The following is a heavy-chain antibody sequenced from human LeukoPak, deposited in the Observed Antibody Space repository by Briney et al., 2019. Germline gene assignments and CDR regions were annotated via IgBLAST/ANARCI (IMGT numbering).Heavy chain of an antibody. J-gene: IGHJ4*02. CDR3: ARGTTSIPDY. CDR1: GGSISSGSYY. D-gene: IGHD1/OR15-1a*01. Sequence: SETLSLTCTVSGGSISSGSYYWRWLRQPAGRGLEGIGRIYTSGSTNYNPSLKRRVTISVDTSKNQFSLKLSSVTAADTAVYYCARGTTSIPDYWGQGTLATVSS. CDR2: IYTSGST. V-gene: IGHV4-61*02.